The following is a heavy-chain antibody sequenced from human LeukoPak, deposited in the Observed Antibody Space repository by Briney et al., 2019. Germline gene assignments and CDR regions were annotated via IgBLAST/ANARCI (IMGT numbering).Heavy chain of an antibody. D-gene: IGHD4-17*01. CDR2: IYYSGST. J-gene: IGHJ4*02. V-gene: IGHV4-59*11. CDR1: GGSIRSHY. Sequence: SETLSLTCTVSGGSIRSHYWSWIRQPPGKGLEWIGYIYYSGSTNYNPSLKSRVSISVDTSKNQFSLKLSSVTAADTAVYYCARTGSTVTMLYPFDHWGQGTLATVSS. CDR3: ARTGSTVTMLYPFDH.